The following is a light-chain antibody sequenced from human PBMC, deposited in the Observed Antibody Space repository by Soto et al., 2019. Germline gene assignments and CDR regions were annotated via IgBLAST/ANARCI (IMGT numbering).Light chain of an antibody. CDR2: DAS. V-gene: IGKV3-11*01. Sequence: DIVMTQSPGTLSVPPGERATLSCRASQSVSSYLAWYQQKPGQAPRLLIYDASNRATGIPARFSGSGSGTDFTLTISSLEPEDFAVYYCQQRSNWPLITFGQGTRLEIK. J-gene: IGKJ5*01. CDR1: QSVSSY. CDR3: QQRSNWPLIT.